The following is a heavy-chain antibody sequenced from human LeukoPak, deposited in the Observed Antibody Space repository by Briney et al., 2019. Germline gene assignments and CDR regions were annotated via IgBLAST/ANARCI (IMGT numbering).Heavy chain of an antibody. CDR1: GFTFDDYA. J-gene: IGHJ4*02. CDR3: AKDIFSDSSGSFDY. CDR2: ISWNSGSI. Sequence: GRSLRLSCAASGFTFDDYAMHWVRQAPGKGLEWVSGISWNSGSIGYADSVKGRFTISRDNAKNSLYLQTNSLRAEDTALYYCAKDIFSDSSGSFDYWGQGTLVTVSS. V-gene: IGHV3-9*01. D-gene: IGHD3-22*01.